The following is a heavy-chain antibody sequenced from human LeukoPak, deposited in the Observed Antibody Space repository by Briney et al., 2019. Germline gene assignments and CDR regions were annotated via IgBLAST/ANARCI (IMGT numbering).Heavy chain of an antibody. CDR1: GFTVSSNY. Sequence: GGSLRLSCAASGFTVSSNYMSWVRQAPGKGLEWVSVIYSGGSTYYADSVKGRFTISRDNSKNTLYLQMNSLRAEDAAVYYCARSKWELPSDYWGQGTLVTVSS. CDR3: ARSKWELPSDY. J-gene: IGHJ4*02. D-gene: IGHD1-26*01. V-gene: IGHV3-66*01. CDR2: IYSGGST.